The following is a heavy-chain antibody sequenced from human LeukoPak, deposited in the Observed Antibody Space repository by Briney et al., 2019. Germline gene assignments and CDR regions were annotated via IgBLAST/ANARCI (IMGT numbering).Heavy chain of an antibody. D-gene: IGHD1-26*01. CDR2: MNPNSGNT. V-gene: IGHV1-8*03. CDR1: GYTLTELS. CDR3: ARAGEWELLGDWFDP. Sequence: GASVKVSCKVSGYTLTELSMHWVRQAPGKGLEWMGWMNPNSGNTGYAQKFQGRVTITRNTSISTAYMELSSLRSEDTAVYYCARAGEWELLGDWFDPWGQGTLVTVSS. J-gene: IGHJ5*02.